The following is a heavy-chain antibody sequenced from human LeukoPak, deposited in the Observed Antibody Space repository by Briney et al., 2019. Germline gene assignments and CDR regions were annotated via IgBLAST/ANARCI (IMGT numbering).Heavy chain of an antibody. Sequence: GASVKVSCKASGYTFTGYYMHWVRQAPGQGLEWMGWINPNSGGTNYAQKFQGRVTMTRDTSISTAYMELSRLRSDDTAVYYCARVDYDFWSGYLPRSAFDIWGQGTMVTVSS. D-gene: IGHD3-3*01. V-gene: IGHV1-2*02. CDR3: ARVDYDFWSGYLPRSAFDI. CDR2: INPNSGGT. CDR1: GYTFTGYY. J-gene: IGHJ3*02.